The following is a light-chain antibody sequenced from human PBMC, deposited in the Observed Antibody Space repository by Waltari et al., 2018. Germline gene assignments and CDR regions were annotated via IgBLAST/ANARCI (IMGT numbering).Light chain of an antibody. Sequence: DIQMTQSPSTLSASVGDTITITCRASQSISNYLAWYQQKPGKAPKLLIYKASSSGSGDPSRFSGSGSGTEFTLTISSLQPDDFATYYCQQYNTYSSFGQGTKLEIK. CDR2: KAS. CDR3: QQYNTYSS. V-gene: IGKV1-5*03. CDR1: QSISNY. J-gene: IGKJ2*03.